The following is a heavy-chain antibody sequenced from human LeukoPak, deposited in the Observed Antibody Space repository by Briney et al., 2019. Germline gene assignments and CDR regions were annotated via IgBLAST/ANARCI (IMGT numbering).Heavy chain of an antibody. V-gene: IGHV3-23*01. CDR2: IGLSGGST. Sequence: PGGSLRLSCAASGFSFSGYAMSWVRQAPGKGLEWVSGIGLSGGSTFYADSVKGRFTISRDNSKNTLYLRMNSLRAEDTAIYYCARKELTTPRIFLDVWGQGTTVAVSS. CDR3: ARKELTTPRIFLDV. D-gene: IGHD4-11*01. CDR1: GFSFSGYA. J-gene: IGHJ6*02.